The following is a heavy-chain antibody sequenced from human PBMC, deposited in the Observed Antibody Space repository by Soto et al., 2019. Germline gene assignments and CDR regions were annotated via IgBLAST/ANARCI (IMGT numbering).Heavy chain of an antibody. Sequence: ASVKVSCKASGYTFTDYGISWVRQAPGQGLQWMGWITAFNGNTKYAQQFQGRVTMTTDTSTSTAYMELRSLESDDTAVYYCARISQSDFWSGYYYFFDYWGQGTLVTVSS. CDR1: GYTFTDYG. V-gene: IGHV1-18*01. CDR2: ITAFNGNT. D-gene: IGHD3-3*01. J-gene: IGHJ4*02. CDR3: ARISQSDFWSGYYYFFDY.